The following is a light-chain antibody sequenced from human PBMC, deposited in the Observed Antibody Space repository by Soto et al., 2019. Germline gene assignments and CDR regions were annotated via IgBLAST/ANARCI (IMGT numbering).Light chain of an antibody. CDR2: KVS. CDR1: QSLEYSDGRTV. CDR3: MQGRSWAT. Sequence: DVVMTQSPLSLSVTLGQPASISCSSTQSLEYSDGRTVLNWCQQRPGQSPRRLVYKVSNRDSGVPDRFSGSGSGTNFTLKISRVEAEDVGVYFCMQGRSWATFGQGTKLEIK. J-gene: IGKJ2*01. V-gene: IGKV2-30*01.